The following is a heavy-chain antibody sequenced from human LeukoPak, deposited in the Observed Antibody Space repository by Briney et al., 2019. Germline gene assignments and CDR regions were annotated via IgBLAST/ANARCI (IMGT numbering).Heavy chain of an antibody. V-gene: IGHV3-23*01. CDR3: ARPPSDNLLTGSLYYFDN. Sequence: GGSLRPSCAASGFSFSSCAMSWVRQAPGKGLEWVSGISGSGDSTDYADSVKGRFTISRDNSKNTLYLQINSLRAEDTAVYYCARPPSDNLLTGSLYYFDNWGQGTLVTVSS. CDR2: ISGSGDST. CDR1: GFSFSSCA. J-gene: IGHJ4*02. D-gene: IGHD3-9*01.